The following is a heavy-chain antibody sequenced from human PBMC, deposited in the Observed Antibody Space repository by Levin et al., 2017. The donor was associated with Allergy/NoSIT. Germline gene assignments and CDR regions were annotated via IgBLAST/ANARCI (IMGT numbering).Heavy chain of an antibody. CDR1: GFTFSSYG. CDR3: AKGGNQLGFDY. Sequence: SCAASGFTFSSYGMHWVRQAPGKGLEWVAVISYDGSNKYYADSVKGRFTISRDNSKNTLYLQMNSLRAEDTAVYYCAKGGNQLGFDYWGQGTLVTVSS. D-gene: IGHD1-1*01. V-gene: IGHV3-30*18. CDR2: ISYDGSNK. J-gene: IGHJ4*02.